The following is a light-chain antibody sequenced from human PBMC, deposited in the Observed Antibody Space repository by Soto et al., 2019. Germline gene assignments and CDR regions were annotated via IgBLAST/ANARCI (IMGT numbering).Light chain of an antibody. J-gene: IGKJ1*01. V-gene: IGKV4-1*01. Sequence: DIVMTQSPDSLAVSLGERATINCKSSQSVLYSSDNNNYLAWYQQKPGQPPKLLIYWASTRESGVPDRFTGSGSGTDFTLTISSLQAEDVAVYYCQQYYSSRTFGQGTKVEIK. CDR1: QSVLYSSDNNNY. CDR3: QQYYSSRT. CDR2: WAS.